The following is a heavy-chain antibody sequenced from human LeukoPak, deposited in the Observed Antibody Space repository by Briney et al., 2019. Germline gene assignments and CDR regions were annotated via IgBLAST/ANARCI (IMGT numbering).Heavy chain of an antibody. CDR3: ARENYYDSSGYSDAFDI. CDR1: GGSISSYY. V-gene: IGHV4-59*01. Sequence: SETLSLTCTVSGGSISSYYWSWIRQPPGKGLEWIGYIYYSGSTNYNPSLKSRVTISVDTSKNQFSLKLSSVTAADTAVYYCARENYYDSSGYSDAFDIWGQGTMVTVSS. D-gene: IGHD3-22*01. CDR2: IYYSGST. J-gene: IGHJ3*02.